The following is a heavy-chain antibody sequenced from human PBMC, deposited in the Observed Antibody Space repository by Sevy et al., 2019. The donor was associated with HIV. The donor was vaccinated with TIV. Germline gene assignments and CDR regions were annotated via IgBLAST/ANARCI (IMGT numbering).Heavy chain of an antibody. J-gene: IGHJ4*02. CDR3: STRGGF. V-gene: IGHV3-15*01. CDR1: GITFSNGW. CDR2: IKSKTYGGTA. Sequence: GGSLRLSCAASGITFSNGWMSWIRQAPGKGLEWVGRIKSKTYGGTADYAAPVKDRFTISRDDSKNKLYLQMNSLKTADTAVYFRSTRGGFWGQGTVVTVSS. D-gene: IGHD1-26*01.